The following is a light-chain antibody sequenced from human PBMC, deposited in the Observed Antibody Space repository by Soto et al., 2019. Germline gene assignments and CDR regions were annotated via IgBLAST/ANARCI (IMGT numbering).Light chain of an antibody. V-gene: IGKV3-15*01. Sequence: EIVMTQSPATLSVSPGERDTLSCRASQSVSSNLAWYQQNPGQAPRLLIYGASTRATGIPARFSGSGSGTEFTLTISSLQSEDFAVYYCQQYKNWPPLTFGGGIKVEIK. J-gene: IGKJ4*01. CDR2: GAS. CDR1: QSVSSN. CDR3: QQYKNWPPLT.